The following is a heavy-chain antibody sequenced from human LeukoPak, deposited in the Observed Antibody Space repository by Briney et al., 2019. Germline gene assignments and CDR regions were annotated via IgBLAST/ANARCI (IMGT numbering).Heavy chain of an antibody. Sequence: SVKVSCKASGGTFSSYAISWVRQAPGQGLEWMGGIIPIFGTANYAQKFQGRVTITTDESTSTAYMELSSLRSEDTAVYYCARHGPQRATSATIRRAFDIWGQGTMVTVSS. CDR1: GGTFSSYA. CDR2: IIPIFGTA. J-gene: IGHJ3*02. CDR3: ARHGPQRATSATIRRAFDI. D-gene: IGHD1-26*01. V-gene: IGHV1-69*05.